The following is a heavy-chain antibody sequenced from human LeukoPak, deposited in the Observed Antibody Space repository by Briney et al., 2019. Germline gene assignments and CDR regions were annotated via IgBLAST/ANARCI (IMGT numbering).Heavy chain of an antibody. D-gene: IGHD6-13*01. CDR3: ARGLMMAVAGRGEFHY. V-gene: IGHV4-59*01. CDR1: GGSISSYY. J-gene: IGHJ4*02. CDR2: IYYSGST. Sequence: SETLSLTCIVSGGSISSYYWSWIRQPPGKGLGWIGYIYYSGSTNYNPSLKSRVTISVDTSKNQFSLKLSSVTAADTAVYYCARGLMMAVAGRGEFHYWGQGTLVTVSS.